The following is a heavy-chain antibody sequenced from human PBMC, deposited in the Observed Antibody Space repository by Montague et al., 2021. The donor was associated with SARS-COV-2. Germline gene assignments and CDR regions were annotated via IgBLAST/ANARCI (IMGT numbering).Heavy chain of an antibody. CDR2: IYHSGST. J-gene: IGHJ4*02. CDR1: GYPISSGYY. V-gene: IGHV4-38-2*02. CDR3: ARDVRYYDFWSGRAQTSPDY. D-gene: IGHD3-3*01. Sequence: SETLSLTCTVSGYPISSGYYWGWIRQPPGKGLEWIGSIYHSGSTXXNPSLKSRVTISVDTSKNQFSLKLSSVTAADTAVYYCARDVRYYDFWSGRAQTSPDYWGQGTLVTVSS.